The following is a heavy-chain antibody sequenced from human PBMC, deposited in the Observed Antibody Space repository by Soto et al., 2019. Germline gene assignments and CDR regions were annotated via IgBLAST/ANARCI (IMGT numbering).Heavy chain of an antibody. CDR2: INPATGAA. J-gene: IGHJ3*02. CDR3: ARGGGVGVAGSTAFDM. V-gene: IGHV1-2*02. CDR1: GYPVTAYY. D-gene: IGHD3-3*01. Sequence: QLHLVQSGAVVKKPGASVTVSCSASGYPVTAYYMHWVRQAPGRGLEWMGGINPATGAAKYTQTFQGRVTMTREPSTSTVFIELSGLTSEDPAVFYCARGGGVGVAGSTAFDMWGQGTLVTVSS.